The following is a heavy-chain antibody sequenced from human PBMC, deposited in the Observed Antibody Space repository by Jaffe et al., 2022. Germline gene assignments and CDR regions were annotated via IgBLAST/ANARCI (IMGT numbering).Heavy chain of an antibody. D-gene: IGHD3-9*01. Sequence: QVQLVQSGAEVKKPGASVKVSCKASGYTFTSYAMHWVRQAPGQRLEWMGWINAGNGNTKYSQKFQGRVTITRDTSASTAYMELSSLRSEDTAVYYCARDAGLDNWFDPWGQGTLVTVSS. CDR3: ARDAGLDNWFDP. J-gene: IGHJ5*02. V-gene: IGHV1-3*01. CDR2: INAGNGNT. CDR1: GYTFTSYA.